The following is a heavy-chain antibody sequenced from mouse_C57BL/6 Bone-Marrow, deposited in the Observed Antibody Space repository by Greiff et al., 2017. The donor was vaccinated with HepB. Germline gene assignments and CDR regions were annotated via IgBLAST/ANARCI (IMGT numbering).Heavy chain of an antibody. Sequence: VQRVESGPGLVAPSQSLSITCTVSGFSLTSYGVDWVRQSPGKGLEWLGVIWGVGSTNYNSALKSRLSISKDNSKSQVFLKMNSLQTDDTAMYYCASSSYYGNSWFAYWGQGTLVTVSA. V-gene: IGHV2-6*01. D-gene: IGHD2-1*01. CDR2: IWGVGST. CDR3: ASSSYYGNSWFAY. J-gene: IGHJ3*01. CDR1: GFSLTSYG.